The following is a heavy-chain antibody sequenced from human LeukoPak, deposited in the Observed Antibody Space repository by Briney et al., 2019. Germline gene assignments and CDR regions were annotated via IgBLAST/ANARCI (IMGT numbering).Heavy chain of an antibody. J-gene: IGHJ4*02. CDR1: GFTFTNYA. V-gene: IGHV3-23*01. D-gene: IGHD6-19*01. CDR2: ISGSGDST. CDR3: ARSAYNSGWYMFAIDY. Sequence: GGSLRLPCAASGFTFTNYAMSWVRQAPGKGLEWVSAISGSGDSTNYADSVKGRFTISRDNSQNTLYLQMNSLRAEDTAVYYCARSAYNSGWYMFAIDYWGQGTLVTVSS.